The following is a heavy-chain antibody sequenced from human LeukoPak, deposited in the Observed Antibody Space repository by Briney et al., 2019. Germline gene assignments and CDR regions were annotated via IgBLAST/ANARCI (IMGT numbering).Heavy chain of an antibody. CDR1: GYTFTGYY. Sequence: ASVKVSCRAFGYTFTGYYIHWVRQAPGQGLEWMGWINSNSGGTNFAQKFQGRVTVTRDTSISTAYMELSRLRSDDRAVYYCASSRFLEWLYLLDYWGQGALVTVSS. CDR2: INSNSGGT. J-gene: IGHJ4*02. D-gene: IGHD3-3*01. CDR3: ASSRFLEWLYLLDY. V-gene: IGHV1-2*02.